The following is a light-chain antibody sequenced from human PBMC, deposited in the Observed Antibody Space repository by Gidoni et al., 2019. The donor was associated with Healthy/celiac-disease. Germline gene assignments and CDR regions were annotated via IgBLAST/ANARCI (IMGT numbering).Light chain of an antibody. J-gene: IGLJ3*02. Sequence: QSVLTQPPSVSAAPGQKVTISCSGSSSNIGNNYVSWYQQLPGTAPKLLIYDNNKQPSGIPDRFSGSKSGTSATLGITGLQTGDEADYYCGTWDSSLIAGGWVFGGGTKLTVL. CDR3: GTWDSSLIAGGWV. CDR2: DNN. V-gene: IGLV1-51*01. CDR1: SSNIGNNY.